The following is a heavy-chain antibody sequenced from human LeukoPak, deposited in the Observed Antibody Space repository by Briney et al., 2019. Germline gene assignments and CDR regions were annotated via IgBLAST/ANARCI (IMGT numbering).Heavy chain of an antibody. J-gene: IGHJ5*02. V-gene: IGHV5-51*01. CDR2: IYPGDSDT. Sequence: GGSLKISCKGSGYSFTSHWIGWVRQMPGKGLEWMGIIYPGDSDTRYSPSFQGQVTISADRSISTAYLQWSSLKASDTAMYYCARQDSYGYRNWFGPWGQGTLVIVSS. CDR1: GYSFTSHW. D-gene: IGHD5-18*01. CDR3: ARQDSYGYRNWFGP.